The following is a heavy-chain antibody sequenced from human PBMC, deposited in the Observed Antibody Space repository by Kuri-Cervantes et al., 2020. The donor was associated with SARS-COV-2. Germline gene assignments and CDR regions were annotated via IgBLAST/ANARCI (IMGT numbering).Heavy chain of an antibody. V-gene: IGHV1-18*01. D-gene: IGHD3-22*01. CDR1: GYTFTGHG. J-gene: IGHJ4*02. Sequence: ASVKVSCKASGYTFTGHGFGWVRQAPGQGLEWMGWISAYNGNTNYAQKLQGRVTMTTDTSTSTAYMELRSLRSDDTAVYYCVRGVPYSSGYLLDYWVQGTLVTVSS. CDR2: ISAYNGNT. CDR3: VRGVPYSSGYLLDY.